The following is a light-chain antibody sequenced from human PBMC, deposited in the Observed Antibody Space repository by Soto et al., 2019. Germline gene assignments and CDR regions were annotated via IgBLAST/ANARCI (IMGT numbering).Light chain of an antibody. V-gene: IGLV2-11*01. Sequence: QSGLTQPPSAYGSPGQAVTISCTGSSSDVGAYSYVSWYQHNTGEARKLFIYYVYSRLFGVPDRFSGSNFGNTASLSISGLHADYESSFYCCSCASSYGCVFGTGTKVTDL. J-gene: IGLJ1*01. CDR1: SSDVGAYSY. CDR3: CSCASSYGCV. CDR2: YVY.